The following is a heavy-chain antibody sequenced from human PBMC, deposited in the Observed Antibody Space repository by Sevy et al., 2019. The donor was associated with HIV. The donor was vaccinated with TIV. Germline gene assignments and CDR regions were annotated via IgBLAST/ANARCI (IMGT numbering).Heavy chain of an antibody. V-gene: IGHV1-69*13. J-gene: IGHJ5*02. CDR1: GGTFSSYA. D-gene: IGHD6-13*01. CDR2: IIPIFGTA. CDR3: ARDLDEQLVPPRAPSQTNWFDP. Sequence: ASVKVSCKASGGTFSSYAISWVRQAPGQGLEWMGGIIPIFGTANYAQKFQGRVTITADESTRTAYMELSSLRAEDTAVYYCARDLDEQLVPPRAPSQTNWFDPWGQGTLVTVSS.